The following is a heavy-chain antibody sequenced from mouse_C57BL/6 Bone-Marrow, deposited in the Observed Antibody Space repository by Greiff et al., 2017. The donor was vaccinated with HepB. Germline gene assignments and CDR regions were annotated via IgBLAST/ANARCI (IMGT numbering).Heavy chain of an antibody. CDR2: IDPSDSYT. CDR1: GYTFTSYW. V-gene: IGHV1-59*01. CDR3: ARLGAVYFDY. Sequence: VQLQQPGAELVRPGTSVKLSCKASGYTFTSYWMHWVKQRPGQGLEWIGVIDPSDSYTNYNQKFKGKATLTVDTSSSTAYMQRSSLTSEDSAVYYCARLGAVYFDYWGQGTTLTVSS. J-gene: IGHJ2*01.